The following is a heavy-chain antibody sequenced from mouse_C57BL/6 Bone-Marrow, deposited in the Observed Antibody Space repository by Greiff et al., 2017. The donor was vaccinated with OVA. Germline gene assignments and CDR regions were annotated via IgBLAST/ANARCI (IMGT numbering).Heavy chain of an antibody. CDR3: ALDSNFFDY. V-gene: IGHV1-82*01. CDR1: GYAFSSSW. D-gene: IGHD2-5*01. CDR2: IYPGDGDT. Sequence: VQLQESGPELVKPGASVKISCKASGYAFSSSWMNWVKQRPGKGLEWIGRIYPGDGDTNYNGKFKGKATLTADKSSSTAYMQLSSLTSEDSAVYFCALDSNFFDYWGQGTTLTVSS. J-gene: IGHJ2*01.